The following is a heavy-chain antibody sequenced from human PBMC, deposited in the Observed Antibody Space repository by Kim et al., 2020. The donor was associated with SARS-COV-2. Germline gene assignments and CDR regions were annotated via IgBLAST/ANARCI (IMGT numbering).Heavy chain of an antibody. D-gene: IGHD3-10*01. J-gene: IGHJ5*02. CDR2: ISSSTIYI. V-gene: IGHV3-21*01. CDR3: ARHRDPLLWLGGSQRGYNWFDP. Sequence: GGSLRLSCAASGFTFSSYSMNWVRQAPGKGLEWVSSISSSTIYIYYADSVKGRFTISRDNAKNSLYLQMNSLRAEDTAVYYCARHRDPLLWLGGSQRGYNWFDPWGQGTLVTVSS. CDR1: GFTFSSYS.